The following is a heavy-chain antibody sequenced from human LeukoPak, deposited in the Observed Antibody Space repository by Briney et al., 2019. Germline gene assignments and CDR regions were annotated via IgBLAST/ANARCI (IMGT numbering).Heavy chain of an antibody. CDR3: AKRRGGNTRDYFDY. D-gene: IGHD1/OR15-1a*01. J-gene: IGHJ4*02. CDR2: ISGSGGGT. CDR1: GFTFSSYA. V-gene: IGHV3-23*01. Sequence: GGSLRLSCAASGFTFSSYAMSWVRQAPGKGLEWVSAISGSGGGTYYADSVKGRFTVSRDNSKNTLYLQMNSLRAEDTAVYYCAKRRGGNTRDYFDYWGQGTLVTVSS.